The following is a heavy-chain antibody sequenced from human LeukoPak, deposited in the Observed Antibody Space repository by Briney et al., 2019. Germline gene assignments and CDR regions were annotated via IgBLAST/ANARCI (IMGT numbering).Heavy chain of an antibody. V-gene: IGHV1-69*08. CDR1: GGTFRSHI. CDR3: TRVNLRGSQYNWFDP. Sequence: SVKVSCKTPGGTFRSHIFSWVRQAPGQGLEWMGSITPVIDSARYAQKFQDRITITADTSTGTAYLHLSSLTSEDTAIYYCTRVNLRGSQYNWFDPWGQGTLVTVSS. J-gene: IGHJ5*02. CDR2: ITPVIDSA. D-gene: IGHD1-26*01.